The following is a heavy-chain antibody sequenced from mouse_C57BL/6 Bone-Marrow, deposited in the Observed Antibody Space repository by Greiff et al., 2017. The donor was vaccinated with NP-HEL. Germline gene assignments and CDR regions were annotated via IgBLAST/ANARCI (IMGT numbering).Heavy chain of an antibody. CDR1: GYTFTSYW. CDR3: ARGYYSNYDYAMDY. CDR2: IYPGSGST. D-gene: IGHD2-5*01. J-gene: IGHJ4*01. Sequence: VQLQQSGAELVKPGASVKMSCKASGYTFTSYWITWVKQRPGQGLEWIGDIYPGSGSTNYNEKFKSKATLTVDTSSSTAYMQLSSLTSEDSAVYYGARGYYSNYDYAMDYWGQGTSVTVSS. V-gene: IGHV1-55*01.